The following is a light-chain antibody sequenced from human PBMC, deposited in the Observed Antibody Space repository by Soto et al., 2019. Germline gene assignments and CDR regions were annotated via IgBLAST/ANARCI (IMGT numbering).Light chain of an antibody. CDR3: QQRISWPIT. Sequence: EIVLTQSPATLSLSPGERATLSCRATQSVSSQLAWYQQKPGQAPRLLISDASNRATGIPARFSGSGSGTDFTLTISSLEPEDFAFYYCQQRISWPITFGQGTRLEI. CDR1: QSVSSQ. J-gene: IGKJ5*01. V-gene: IGKV3-11*01. CDR2: DAS.